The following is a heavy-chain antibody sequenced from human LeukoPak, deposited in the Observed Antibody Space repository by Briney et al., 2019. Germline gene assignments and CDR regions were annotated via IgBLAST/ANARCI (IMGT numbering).Heavy chain of an antibody. Sequence: SETLSLTCTVSGGSISSSSYYWGWIRQPPGKGLEWIGIIYYSGSTYSNPSLKSRVTISVDTSKNQFSLKLSSVTAADTAVYYCAREHRCGGDCGFDYWGQGTLVTVSS. J-gene: IGHJ4*02. CDR2: IYYSGST. V-gene: IGHV4-39*02. CDR1: GGSISSSSYY. CDR3: AREHRCGGDCGFDY. D-gene: IGHD2-21*02.